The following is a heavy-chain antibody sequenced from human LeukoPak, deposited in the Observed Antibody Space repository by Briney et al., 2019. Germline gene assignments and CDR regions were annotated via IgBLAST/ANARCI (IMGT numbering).Heavy chain of an antibody. CDR1: GFTFSSYS. CDR2: ISSSSSTI. D-gene: IGHD6-13*01. J-gene: IGHJ4*02. V-gene: IGHV3-48*04. Sequence: GGSLRLSCAASGFTFSSYSMNWVRQAPGKGLEWVSYISSSSSTIYYADSVKGRFTISRDNAKNSLYLQMNSLRAEDTAVYYCARDADSSSWYRIYWGQGTLVTVSS. CDR3: ARDADSSSWYRIY.